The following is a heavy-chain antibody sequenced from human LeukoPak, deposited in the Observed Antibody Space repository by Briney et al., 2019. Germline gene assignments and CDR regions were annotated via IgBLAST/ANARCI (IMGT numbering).Heavy chain of an antibody. CDR1: GGSIRGYY. V-gene: IGHV4-59*01. Sequence: KTSETLSLTCNVSGGSIRGYYWTWIRQPPGKGLEWIGHIYYSGSTNYNPSPNSRVTISVDTSKKQFSLKLTSVIAADTAVYYCARVAKHFRGGLSFYFMDVWGIGTTVTISS. D-gene: IGHD3-10*01. CDR2: IYYSGST. CDR3: ARVAKHFRGGLSFYFMDV. J-gene: IGHJ6*03.